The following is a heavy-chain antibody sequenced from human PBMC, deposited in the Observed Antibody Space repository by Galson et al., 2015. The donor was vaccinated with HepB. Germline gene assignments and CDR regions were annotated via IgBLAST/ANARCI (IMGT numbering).Heavy chain of an antibody. CDR2: ISWNSGSI. J-gene: IGHJ4*02. D-gene: IGHD2-2*01. V-gene: IGHV3-9*01. CDR1: GFTFDDYA. Sequence: SLRLSCAASGFTFDDYAMHWVRQAPGKGLEWVSGISWNSGSIGYADSVKGRFTISRDNAKNSLYLQMNSLRAEDTALYYCAKGYSSSTSCCPDYWGQGTLVTVSS. CDR3: AKGYSSSTSCCPDY.